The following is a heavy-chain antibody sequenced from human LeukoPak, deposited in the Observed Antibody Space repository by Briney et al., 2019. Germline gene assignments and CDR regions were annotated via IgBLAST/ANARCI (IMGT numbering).Heavy chain of an antibody. Sequence: PGGSLRLSCAASGFTFSSYEMNWVRQAPGKGLEWVSYISSSGSTIYYADSVKGRFTISRDNAKNSLYLQMNSLRAEDTAVYYCVTVGVAGTAWDYWGQGTLVTVSS. J-gene: IGHJ4*02. D-gene: IGHD6-19*01. CDR1: GFTFSSYE. V-gene: IGHV3-48*03. CDR2: ISSSGSTI. CDR3: VTVGVAGTAWDY.